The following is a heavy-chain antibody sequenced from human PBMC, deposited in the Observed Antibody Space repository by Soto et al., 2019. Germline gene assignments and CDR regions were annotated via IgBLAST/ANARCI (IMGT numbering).Heavy chain of an antibody. J-gene: IGHJ4*02. V-gene: IGHV4-31*03. CDR2: IYYSGST. Sequence: ASETLSLTCTVSGGSISSGGYYWSWIRQHPGKGLEWIGYIYYSGSTYYNPSLKSRVTISVDTSKNQFSLKLSSVTAADTAVYYCARTSYDSSGYFDYWGQGTLVTVSS. CDR3: ARTSYDSSGYFDY. D-gene: IGHD3-22*01. CDR1: GGSISSGGYY.